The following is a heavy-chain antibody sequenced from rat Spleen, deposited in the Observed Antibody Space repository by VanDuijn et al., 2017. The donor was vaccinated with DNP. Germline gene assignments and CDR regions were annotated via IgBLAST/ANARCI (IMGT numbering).Heavy chain of an antibody. J-gene: IGHJ2*01. CDR2: IRYDGGST. CDR3: ARWYNSGYYLDN. V-gene: IGHV5-22*01. Sequence: EVQLVESGGGLVQPGRSLKLSCAASGFTFSDYYMAWVRQTPTKGLEWVAYIRYDGGSTYYGDSVKGRFTISRDKAKSTLYLQMNSLSSEDMAIYLRARWYNSGYYLDNGGQGVMVPVSS. D-gene: IGHD4-3*01. CDR1: GFTFSDYY.